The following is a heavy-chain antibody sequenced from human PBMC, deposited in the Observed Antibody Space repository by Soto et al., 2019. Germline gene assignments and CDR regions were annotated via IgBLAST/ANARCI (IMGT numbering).Heavy chain of an antibody. D-gene: IGHD6-19*01. J-gene: IGHJ3*02. Sequence: RASVKVSCKASGYTFNRYYMHWVRQVPGPGLEWMGWISPHTGGTTYAQKFQGRVTMTRDTSVSTAFMELSRLGSDDTAVYYCARGCPQWLVLICAFDIWGQGTMVTVSS. V-gene: IGHV1-2*02. CDR1: GYTFNRYY. CDR2: ISPHTGGT. CDR3: ARGCPQWLVLICAFDI.